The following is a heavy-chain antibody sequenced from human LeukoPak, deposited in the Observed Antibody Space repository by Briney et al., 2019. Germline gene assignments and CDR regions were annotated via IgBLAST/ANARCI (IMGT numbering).Heavy chain of an antibody. J-gene: IGHJ3*02. CDR2: IIPIFGTA. V-gene: IGHV1-69*05. CDR1: RGTFSSYA. D-gene: IGHD3-22*01. CDR3: ARAITMIVPGAFDI. Sequence: GSSVKVSCKASRGTFSSYAISWVRQAPGQGLEWMGGIIPIFGTANYAQKFQGRVTITTDESTSTAYMELSSLRSEDTAVYYCARAITMIVPGAFDIWGQGTMVTVSS.